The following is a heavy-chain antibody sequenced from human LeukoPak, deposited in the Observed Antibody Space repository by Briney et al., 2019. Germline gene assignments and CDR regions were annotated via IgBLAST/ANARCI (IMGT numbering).Heavy chain of an antibody. CDR3: AKRGIPTSAYYFDS. CDR2: ISSPGSST. Sequence: GGSLRLSCAASGFTFDSYAMTWVRQAPGKGLEWVSYISSPGSSTFYADSVKGRFTISRDNSKNTLYLQMNSLRAEDTAVYYCAKRGIPTSAYYFDSWGQATLITVSS. CDR1: GFTFDSYA. D-gene: IGHD2-2*01. J-gene: IGHJ4*02. V-gene: IGHV3-23*01.